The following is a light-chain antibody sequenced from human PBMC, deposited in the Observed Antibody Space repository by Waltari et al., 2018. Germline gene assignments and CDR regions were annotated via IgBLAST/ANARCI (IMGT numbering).Light chain of an antibody. CDR2: WAS. CDR1: QSVLYSTNNKNQ. J-gene: IGKJ2*01. V-gene: IGKV4-1*01. Sequence: DIVMTQSPDSLAVSLGERDTLNCKSSQSVLYSTNNKNQLAWYQQKPGQPPKLLIYWASTRESGVPDRFSGSGSGTDFTLTISSLQAEDVAVYYCQQYYITPYTFGQGTKLEIK. CDR3: QQYYITPYT.